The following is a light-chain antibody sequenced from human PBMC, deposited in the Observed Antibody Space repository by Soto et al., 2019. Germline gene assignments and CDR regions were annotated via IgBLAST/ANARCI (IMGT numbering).Light chain of an antibody. V-gene: IGKV3-15*01. CDR2: DSS. CDR3: QQCNIWPYN. J-gene: IGKJ2*01. CDR1: QSVSSN. Sequence: EVVMTQSPATLYLSPGERATLSCRASQSVSSNLVWYQQKPGQAPRLLISDSSTRSTGIPARFSGSGSGTEFTLTISSLQSEDFALYFCQQCNIWPYNFGHGTKLEIK.